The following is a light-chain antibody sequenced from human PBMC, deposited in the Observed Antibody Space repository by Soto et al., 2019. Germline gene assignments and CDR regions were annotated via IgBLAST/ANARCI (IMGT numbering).Light chain of an antibody. Sequence: QSALTQPASVSGSPGQSITISCTGTSSDVGGYNYVSWYQQHPGKAPKLMICDVSNRPSGVSNRFSGSKSGSTASLTISGLQAEDEADYYCSSYTSSILYVFGTGTKVTVL. J-gene: IGLJ1*01. V-gene: IGLV2-14*01. CDR1: SSDVGGYNY. CDR2: DVS. CDR3: SSYTSSILYV.